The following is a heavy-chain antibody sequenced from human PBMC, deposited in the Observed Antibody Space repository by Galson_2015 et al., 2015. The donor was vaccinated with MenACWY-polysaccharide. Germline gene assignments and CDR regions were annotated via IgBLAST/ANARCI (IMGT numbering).Heavy chain of an antibody. V-gene: IGHV1-69*04. Sequence: SVKVSCKASGGTFSNSGIYAVSWVRQAPGQGLEWMGKIIPTLGTPSFAQKFQGRVAITADKSTSTASMELRSLTSEDTAVYYCARDGYCSGGSCYFHYYYALDVWGQGTTVIVSS. CDR1: GGTFSNSGIYA. CDR2: IIPTLGTP. J-gene: IGHJ6*02. CDR3: ARDGYCSGGSCYFHYYYALDV. D-gene: IGHD2-15*01.